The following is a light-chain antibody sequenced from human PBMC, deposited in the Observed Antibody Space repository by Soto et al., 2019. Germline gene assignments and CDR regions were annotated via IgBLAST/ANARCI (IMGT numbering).Light chain of an antibody. V-gene: IGLV1-44*01. CDR1: NSNIGDNT. Sequence: QPVLTQPPSASGTPGQRVTISCSGSNSNIGDNTVNWYQQLPGTAPQVLLYSDNQRPSAVPDRFSGSKSGTSASLAISGLQSEDEADYYCAAWDDNLNAWVFGGGTKVTVL. CDR3: AAWDDNLNAWV. CDR2: SDN. J-gene: IGLJ3*02.